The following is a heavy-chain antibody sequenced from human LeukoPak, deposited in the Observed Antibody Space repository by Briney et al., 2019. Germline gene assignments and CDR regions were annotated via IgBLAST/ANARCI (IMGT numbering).Heavy chain of an antibody. Sequence: GGSLRLSCAASGFTFSSYGMSWVRQAPGKGLEWVSGINWNGGSTGYADSVKGRFTISRDNAKNSLYLQMNSLRAEDTAVYYCARRAGAYSHPYDYWDQGTLVTVSS. J-gene: IGHJ4*02. V-gene: IGHV3-20*04. CDR3: ARRAGAYSHPYDY. D-gene: IGHD4/OR15-4a*01. CDR1: GFTFSSYG. CDR2: INWNGGST.